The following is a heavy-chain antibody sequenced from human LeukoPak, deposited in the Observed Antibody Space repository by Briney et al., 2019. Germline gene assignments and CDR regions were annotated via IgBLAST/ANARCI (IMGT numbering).Heavy chain of an antibody. D-gene: IGHD6-19*01. J-gene: IGHJ6*03. CDR2: MNPNSGNT. V-gene: IGHV1-8*01. CDR3: ARGQGTGYSSGWDYYYMDV. Sequence: ASVTVSCKASGYSFTSYDINWVRQATRQGLEWMGWMNPNSGNTGYAQKFQGRVTMNRNTSISTAYMELSSLRSEDTAVYYCARGQGTGYSSGWDYYYMDVWGKGTTVTVSS. CDR1: GYSFTSYD.